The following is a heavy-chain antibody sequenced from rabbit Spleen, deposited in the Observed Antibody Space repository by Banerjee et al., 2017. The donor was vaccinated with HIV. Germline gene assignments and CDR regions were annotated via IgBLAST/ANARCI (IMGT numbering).Heavy chain of an antibody. Sequence: EQLEESGGGLVQPGGSLTLSCKASGFDFSRYGMSWVRQAPGKGLEWIGYIDPVFGSTYYANWVNGRFSISRENAQNTVFLQMTSLTAADTATYFCARDGVGGSYFALWGPGTLVTVS. CDR1: GFDFSRYG. V-gene: IGHV1S47*01. CDR3: ARDGVGGSYFAL. D-gene: IGHD8-1*01. J-gene: IGHJ4*01. CDR2: IDPVFGST.